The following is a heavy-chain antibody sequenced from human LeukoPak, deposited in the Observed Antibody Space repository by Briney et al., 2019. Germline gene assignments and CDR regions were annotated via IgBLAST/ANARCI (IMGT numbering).Heavy chain of an antibody. J-gene: IGHJ6*02. CDR3: SRDSYGYQPEFGFAV. Sequence: GGSLRLSCTAAGFTFGDYAISWFRQAPGMGLQWVGFIAGKTHTGTTEYAASVKGRFSISRDDSKSVAYLEMNSLNTEDTAVYYCSRDSYGYQPEFGFAVWGPGTTVTVSS. CDR1: GFTFGDYA. D-gene: IGHD5-24*01. CDR2: IAGKTHTGTT. V-gene: IGHV3-49*03.